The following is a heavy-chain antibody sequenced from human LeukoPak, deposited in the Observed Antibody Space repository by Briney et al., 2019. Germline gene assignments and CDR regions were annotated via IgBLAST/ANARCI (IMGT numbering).Heavy chain of an antibody. CDR2: ISGSGGST. V-gene: IGHV3-23*01. D-gene: IGHD1-1*01. Sequence: GGSLRLSCAASVFTFSSYAMHWVRQAPGKGLEWVSAISGSGGSTYYADSVKGRFTISRDNSKNTLYLQMNSLRAEDTAVYYCAKEFWNDEDYYGMDVWGQGTTVTVSS. CDR3: AKEFWNDEDYYGMDV. J-gene: IGHJ6*02. CDR1: VFTFSSYA.